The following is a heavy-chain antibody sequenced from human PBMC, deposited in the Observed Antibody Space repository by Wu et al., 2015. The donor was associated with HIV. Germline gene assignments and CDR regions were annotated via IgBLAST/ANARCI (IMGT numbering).Heavy chain of an antibody. Sequence: QVQLVQSGAEVKKPGSSVKVSCKASGGTFSSYGVIWVRQAPGQGLEWMGGIIPVFDSTKYAQKFQGRLTIAADESTSTAYMELSSLRSEDTAVYYCVRVAGSSWYREFDMWGRGTMVTVSS. CDR3: VRVAGSSWYREFDM. CDR2: IIPVFDST. D-gene: IGHD6-13*01. CDR1: GGTFSSYG. V-gene: IGHV1-69*12. J-gene: IGHJ3*02.